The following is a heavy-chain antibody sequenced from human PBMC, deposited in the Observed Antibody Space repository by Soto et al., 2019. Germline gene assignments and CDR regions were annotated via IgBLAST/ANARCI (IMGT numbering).Heavy chain of an antibody. J-gene: IGHJ6*02. D-gene: IGHD3-22*01. CDR1: GGSISSSNW. V-gene: IGHV4-4*02. CDR3: ARVIGSYYYGMDV. Sequence: QVQLQESGPGLVKPSGTLSLTCAVSGGSISSSNWWSWVRQPPGKGLEWIGEIYHSGSTNYNPSLKSRVTISVDKSKNLFSLKLSSVTAADTALYYFARVIGSYYYGMDVWGQGTTVTVSS. CDR2: IYHSGST.